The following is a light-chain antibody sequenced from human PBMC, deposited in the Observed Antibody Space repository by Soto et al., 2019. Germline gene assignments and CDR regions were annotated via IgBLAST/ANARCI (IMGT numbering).Light chain of an antibody. CDR3: QQRIMWPLT. Sequence: EIVLTQSPATLSLSPWDRATLYCTASQSVSVYLAWYQQTPGQPPRLHIYDASNRATGMPARFSGSGSGTDFTLTISSLEPEDSAVYYCQQRIMWPLTFGGGTKVDIK. CDR2: DAS. V-gene: IGKV3-11*01. CDR1: QSVSVY. J-gene: IGKJ4*01.